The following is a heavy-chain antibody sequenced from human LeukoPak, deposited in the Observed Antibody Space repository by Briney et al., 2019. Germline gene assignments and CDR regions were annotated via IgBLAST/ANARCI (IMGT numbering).Heavy chain of an antibody. CDR1: GFTLSNYA. D-gene: IGHD6-13*01. Sequence: GGSLRLSCAASGFTLSNYAMSWVRQAPGKGLEWVSVFADSVKGRFTISRDNSKNTLYLEMNSLRVEDTAVYYCAKRSSAAAGHFDSWGQGTLVSVSS. V-gene: IGHV3-23*01. J-gene: IGHJ4*02. CDR3: AKRSSAAAGHFDS.